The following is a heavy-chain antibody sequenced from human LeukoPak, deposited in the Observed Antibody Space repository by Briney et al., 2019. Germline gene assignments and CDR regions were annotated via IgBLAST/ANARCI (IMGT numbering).Heavy chain of an antibody. V-gene: IGHV1-2*06. CDR1: GYTFTGYY. D-gene: IGHD2-21*02. J-gene: IGHJ4*02. CDR3: ATTPRRVTAIAGLTDY. CDR2: INPNSGGT. Sequence: ASVKVSCKASGYTFTGYYMHWVRQAPGQGLEWMGRINPNSGGTNYAQKFQGRVTMTRDTSISTAYMELSRLRSDDTAVYYCATTPRRVTAIAGLTDYRGQGTLVTVSS.